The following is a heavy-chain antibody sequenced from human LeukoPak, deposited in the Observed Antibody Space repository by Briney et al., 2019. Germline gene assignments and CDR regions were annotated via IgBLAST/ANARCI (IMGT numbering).Heavy chain of an antibody. CDR2: ISYDGSNE. V-gene: IGHV3-30*04. CDR1: GFSFSSYA. J-gene: IGHJ5*02. Sequence: GRSLRLSCAASGFSFSSYAMHGVRQAPGKGLEWVAVISYDGSNEYYPDSVKGRFTISRDNSKNTLYLQMNSLRAEDTAVYYCARDSSGSYNWFDPWGQGTLVTVSS. D-gene: IGHD6-19*01. CDR3: ARDSSGSYNWFDP.